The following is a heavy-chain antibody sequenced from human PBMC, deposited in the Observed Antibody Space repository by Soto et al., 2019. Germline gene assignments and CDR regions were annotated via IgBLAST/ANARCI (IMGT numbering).Heavy chain of an antibody. CDR2: ISGSGGST. D-gene: IGHD6-13*01. J-gene: IGHJ4*02. V-gene: IGHV3-23*01. Sequence: GGSLRLSCAASGFTFSSYAMSWVRQAPGKGLEWVSAISGSGGSTYYADSVKGRFTISRDNSKNTLYLQMNSLRAEDTAVYYCAKAHSSSWYQFRDYFDYWGQGTLVTVSS. CDR1: GFTFSSYA. CDR3: AKAHSSSWYQFRDYFDY.